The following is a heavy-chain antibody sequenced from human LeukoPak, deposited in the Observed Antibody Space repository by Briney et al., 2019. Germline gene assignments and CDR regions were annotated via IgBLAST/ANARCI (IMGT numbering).Heavy chain of an antibody. V-gene: IGHV3-23*01. D-gene: IGHD3-10*01. CDR1: GFTFSNYA. J-gene: IGHJ4*02. Sequence: ESGGSLRLSCAASGFTFSNYAMSWVRQAPGKGLEWVSAIFGNGRNTYYADSVKGRFTISRDNSKNTLYLQMNSLRVEDTAIYYCAKSELRPFKAFNWGQGTLVAVSS. CDR2: IFGNGRNT. CDR3: AKSELRPFKAFN.